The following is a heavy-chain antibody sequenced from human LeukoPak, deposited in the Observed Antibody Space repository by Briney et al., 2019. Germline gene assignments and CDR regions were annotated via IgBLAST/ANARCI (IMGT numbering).Heavy chain of an antibody. V-gene: IGHV1-24*01. J-gene: IGHJ3*02. CDR3: ATDSLRNDAFDI. CDR1: GYTLTELS. Sequence: ASVNVSCTVSGYTLTELSMHWVRQAPGKGPEWMGGFDSEDGETINAQKFQGRVTMTEDTSTDTAYMELSSLRSEDTAVYYCATDSLRNDAFDIWGQGTMVTVSS. CDR2: FDSEDGET. D-gene: IGHD4-17*01.